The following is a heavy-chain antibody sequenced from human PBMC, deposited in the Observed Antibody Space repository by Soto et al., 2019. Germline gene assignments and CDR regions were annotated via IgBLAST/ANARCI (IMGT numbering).Heavy chain of an antibody. Sequence: SGPTLVNPTQTLTLTCTFSGFSLSTSGVGVGWIRRPPGKALEWLALIYWNDDKRYSPSLKSRLTITKDTAKNQVVLTMTNMDTVDTATYYCAHRGTHCSGGSCYSWDYYYYGMDVWGQGTTVTVSS. CDR3: AHRGTHCSGGSCYSWDYYYYGMDV. V-gene: IGHV2-5*01. CDR1: GFSLSTSGVG. J-gene: IGHJ6*02. D-gene: IGHD2-15*01. CDR2: IYWNDDK.